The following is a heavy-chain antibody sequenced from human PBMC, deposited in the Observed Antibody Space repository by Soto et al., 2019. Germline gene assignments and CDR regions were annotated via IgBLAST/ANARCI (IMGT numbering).Heavy chain of an antibody. V-gene: IGHV2-5*01. D-gene: IGHD6-19*01. CDR1: GFSLTSTGVG. J-gene: IGHJ4*02. CDR2: TYWNDDD. CDR3: AHRPGGSGWRYYFNY. Sequence: SGPTLVNPTQTLTLTCSFSGFSLTSTGVGVGWFRQPPGKALEWLGLTYWNDDDRYRSSLRSRLTITKDTSKNQVVLTMTNMDPEDTATYYCAHRPGGSGWRYYFNYWGQGTLVTVSS.